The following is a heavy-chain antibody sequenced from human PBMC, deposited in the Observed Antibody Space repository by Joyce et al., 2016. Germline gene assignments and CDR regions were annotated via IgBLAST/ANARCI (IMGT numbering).Heavy chain of an antibody. V-gene: IGHV1-69*12. CDR3: ARGGKSYYESSGYYFDY. J-gene: IGHJ4*02. CDR2: IVPIFGTP. CDR1: GGTFCDHA. Sequence: QVQLVQSGAELRKPGSSVMVSCKASGGTFCDHAISWGRQAPGQGPEWMGGIVPIFGTPQYGQRFQDRVTITAYDSTSTVYLELSSLRSEDTAVYYCARGGKSYYESSGYYFDYWGQGTLVTVSS. D-gene: IGHD3-22*01.